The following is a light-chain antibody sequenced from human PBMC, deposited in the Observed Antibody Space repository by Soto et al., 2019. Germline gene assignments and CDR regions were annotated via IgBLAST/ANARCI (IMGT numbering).Light chain of an antibody. CDR2: GAS. CDR1: QSVSSN. V-gene: IGKV3-15*01. CDR3: QQYNNWPPLT. J-gene: IGKJ4*01. Sequence: EIVMTQSPATLSVSPGERATLSCRASQSVSSNLAWYQKKPGQAPRLLIYGASTRATGIPARFSGSESGTEFTLTISSLQSEDFAVYYCQQYNNWPPLTFGGGTKVEIK.